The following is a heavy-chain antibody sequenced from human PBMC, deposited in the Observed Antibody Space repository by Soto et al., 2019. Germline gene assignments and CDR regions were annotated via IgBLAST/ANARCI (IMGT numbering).Heavy chain of an antibody. CDR2: VNAGNGNT. CDR1: GYTFTSYA. J-gene: IGHJ4*02. D-gene: IGHD1-1*01. CDR3: AHRQLYNGAWNEGTFDY. V-gene: IGHV1-3*01. Sequence: ASVKVSCKASGYTFTSYAMHWVRQAPGQRLEWMGWVNAGNGNTKYSQKFQGRVTITRDTSASTAYMELSSLRSVDTATYYCAHRQLYNGAWNEGTFDYWGQGALVTVSS.